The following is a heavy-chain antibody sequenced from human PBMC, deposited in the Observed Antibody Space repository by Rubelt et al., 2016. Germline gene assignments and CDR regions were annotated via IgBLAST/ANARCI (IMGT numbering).Heavy chain of an antibody. D-gene: IGHD3-3*01. CDR3: ARDSTTFGVVSTGFDP. CDR2: IYYTGIT. Sequence: ETLSLTCSVSGGPISSGSFHWGWIRQPPGKGLEWIGSIYYTGITYYNLSLKSRVTISIDTSRNQFSLSLSSVTAADTAVYYCARDSTTFGVVSTGFDPWGQGTLVTVSS. V-gene: IGHV4-39*07. CDR1: GGPISSGSFH. J-gene: IGHJ5*02.